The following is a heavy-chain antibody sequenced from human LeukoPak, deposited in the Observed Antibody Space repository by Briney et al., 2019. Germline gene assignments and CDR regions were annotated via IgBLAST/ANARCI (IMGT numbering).Heavy chain of an antibody. J-gene: IGHJ6*02. CDR1: GFTFSSYW. CDR2: INHNGNVN. V-gene: IGHV3-7*01. CDR3: ARDRPRHYYYYYGMDV. Sequence: GGSLRLSCAASGFTFSSYWMNWARQAPGKGLEWVASINHNGNVNYYVDSVKGRFTISRDNAKNSLYLQMNSLRDEDTAVYYCARDRPRHYYYYYGMDVWGQGTTVTVSS.